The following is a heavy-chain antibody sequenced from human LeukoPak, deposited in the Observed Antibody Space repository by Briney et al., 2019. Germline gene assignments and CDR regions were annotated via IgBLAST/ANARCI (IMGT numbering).Heavy chain of an antibody. Sequence: GESLKISCKGSGYSFTSYWIGWVRQMPGKGLEWMGIIYPGDSDTRYSPSFQGQVTISADKSISTAYLQWSSLKASDTAMYYCALNNRGYSYGSSWLDYWGQGTLVTVSS. CDR1: GYSFTSYW. V-gene: IGHV5-51*01. CDR3: ALNNRGYSYGSSWLDY. CDR2: IYPGDSDT. J-gene: IGHJ4*02. D-gene: IGHD5-18*01.